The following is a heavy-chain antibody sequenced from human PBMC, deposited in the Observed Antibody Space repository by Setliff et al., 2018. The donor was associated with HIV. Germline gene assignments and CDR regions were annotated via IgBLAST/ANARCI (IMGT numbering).Heavy chain of an antibody. CDR2: IKQDGSEK. CDR3: VREETYAADRFDN. D-gene: IGHD2-2*01. Sequence: GESLKISCAASGFTFSNFWMNWVRQAPGKGLEWVANIKQDGSEKKYADSVKGRFTISGDNAKNSLFLQMDSLSADDTAMYYCVREETYAADRFDNWGQGTLVTVSS. CDR1: GFTFSNFW. J-gene: IGHJ4*02. V-gene: IGHV3-7*01.